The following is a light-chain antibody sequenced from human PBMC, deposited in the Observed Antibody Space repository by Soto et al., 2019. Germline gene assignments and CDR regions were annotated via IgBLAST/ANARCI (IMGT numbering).Light chain of an antibody. V-gene: IGLV2-14*03. CDR2: NVS. CDR3: SSYTSSSTLFYV. CDR1: SSDVGGYNY. Sequence: SALTQPASVSGSPGQSITISCTGTSSDVGGYNYVSWYQQHPGKAPKLMIYNVSNRPSGVSNRFSGSKSGNTASLTISGLQAEDEDDYYCSSYTSSSTLFYVFGTGTKLTVL. J-gene: IGLJ1*01.